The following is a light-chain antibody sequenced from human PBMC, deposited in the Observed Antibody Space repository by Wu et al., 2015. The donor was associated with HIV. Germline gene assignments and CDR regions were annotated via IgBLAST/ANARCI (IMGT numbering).Light chain of an antibody. CDR2: GAS. V-gene: IGKV3-15*01. CDR1: QSVRSN. Sequence: IVMTQSPATLSVSPGERATLSCRASQSVRSNLAWYQQKPGQAPRLLIYGASTRATGFPARFSGSGSGTEFTLTISNMQSEDFAVYYCQQYNNWPPLFGPGTKVDIK. J-gene: IGKJ3*01. CDR3: QQYNNWPPL.